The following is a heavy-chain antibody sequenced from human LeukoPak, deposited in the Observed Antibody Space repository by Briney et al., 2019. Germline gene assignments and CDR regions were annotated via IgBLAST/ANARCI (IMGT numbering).Heavy chain of an antibody. CDR1: GGSISSSSYY. CDR3: ARQETNGDRGVY. Sequence: SETLSLTCTVSGGSISSSSYYWGWIRQPPGKGLEWIGSIYYSGSTYYNPSLKSRVTISADTSKNQFSLKLSSVTAADTAVYYCARQETNGDRGVYWGQGTLVTVSS. V-gene: IGHV4-39*01. D-gene: IGHD2-8*01. J-gene: IGHJ4*02. CDR2: IYYSGST.